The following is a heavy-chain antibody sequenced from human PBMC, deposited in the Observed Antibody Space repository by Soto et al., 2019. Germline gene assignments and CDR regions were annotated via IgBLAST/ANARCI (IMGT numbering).Heavy chain of an antibody. J-gene: IGHJ4*01. CDR2: IYYSGST. D-gene: IGHD3-16*02. Sequence: SETLSLTCTVSGGSISSGGYYWSWIRQHPGKGLEWIGYIYYSGSTYYNPSLKSRVTISVDTSRNQFSLKLSSVTAADTAVYYCARGRDDYIWGSYRPYYFDYWGQGTLVTVSS. CDR1: GGSISSGGYY. CDR3: ARGRDDYIWGSYRPYYFDY. V-gene: IGHV4-31*03.